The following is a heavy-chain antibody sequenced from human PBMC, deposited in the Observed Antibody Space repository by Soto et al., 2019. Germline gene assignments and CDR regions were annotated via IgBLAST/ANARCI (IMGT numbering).Heavy chain of an antibody. D-gene: IGHD2-21*02. V-gene: IGHV6-1*01. CDR2: AYYRSQWYY. CDR3: TKHKGDSRTYNGMEV. J-gene: IGHJ6*02. Sequence: SQTLSLTCAISGDSVSSNSAAWNWIRQSPSRGLEWLGRAYYRSQWYYDSAVSVRSRITVIPDTSKNQFSLQLNSVTPEDTAVNYCTKHKGDSRTYNGMEVWGQGTTVTVSS. CDR1: GDSVSSNSAA.